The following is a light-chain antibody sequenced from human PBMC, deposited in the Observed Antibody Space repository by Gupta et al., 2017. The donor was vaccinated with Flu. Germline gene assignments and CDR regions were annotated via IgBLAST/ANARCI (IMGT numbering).Light chain of an antibody. CDR1: NSNIGTNT. Sequence: RVTISCSGSNSNIGTNTVNWYQQLPGTAPKLLIYTNSQRPSGVPDRFSGSKSGTSASLAISGLRSDDEADYYCAAWDYSLNGWVFGGGTKLTV. CDR3: AAWDYSLNGWV. CDR2: TNS. V-gene: IGLV1-44*01. J-gene: IGLJ3*02.